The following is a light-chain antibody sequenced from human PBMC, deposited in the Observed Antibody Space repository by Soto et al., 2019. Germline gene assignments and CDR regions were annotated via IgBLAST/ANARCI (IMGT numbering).Light chain of an antibody. Sequence: QSALTQPASVSGSPGQSITISCTGTSSDVGSYNLVSWYQQHPGKAPKLMIYEGSKRPSGVSNRFSGSKSGNTASLTISGLQAKDESDYYCCSYAGSSTVFGGGTKLTVL. J-gene: IGLJ2*01. CDR1: SSDVGSYNL. CDR3: CSYAGSSTV. CDR2: EGS. V-gene: IGLV2-23*01.